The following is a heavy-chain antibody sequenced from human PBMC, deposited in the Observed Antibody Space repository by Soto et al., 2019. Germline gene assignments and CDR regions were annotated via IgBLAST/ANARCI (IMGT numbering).Heavy chain of an antibody. Sequence: QLQLQESGPGLVRPSETLSLTCTVSGVSISGSRYYWGWIRQPPGRGLEWIGNIYYSGSTYYTPALKSLVTLSGDTSKNQFSLNLNSVTAADTAVYYCARGGIPPSGYGIAYAMDVWGQGTTVTVSS. D-gene: IGHD1-26*01. CDR3: ARGGIPPSGYGIAYAMDV. V-gene: IGHV4-39*01. J-gene: IGHJ6*02. CDR1: GVSISGSRYY. CDR2: IYYSGST.